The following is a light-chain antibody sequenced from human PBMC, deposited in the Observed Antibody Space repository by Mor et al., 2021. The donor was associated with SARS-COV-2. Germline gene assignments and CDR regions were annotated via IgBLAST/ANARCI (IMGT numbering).Light chain of an antibody. J-gene: IGKJ1*01. CDR3: QQYYNWPPR. CDR2: RAS. CDR1: QSVGYD. Sequence: TLSCRASQSVGYDLAWYQQKPGQAPRLLIYRASTRATGFPDRFSGSGSGTEFTLTISSLQSEDFAVYYCQQYYNWPPRVGQG. V-gene: IGKV3-15*01.